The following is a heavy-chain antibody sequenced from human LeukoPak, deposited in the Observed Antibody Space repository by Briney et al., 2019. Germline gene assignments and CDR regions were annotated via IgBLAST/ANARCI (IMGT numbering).Heavy chain of an antibody. CDR3: ARSPRVGVTTEDY. D-gene: IGHD1-26*01. Sequence: GGSLRLSCAASGFTFSSYSMNWVRQAPGKGLEWVSSISSSSSYIYYADSVKGRFTISRDNAKNSLYLQMNSLRAEDTAEYYCARSPRVGVTTEDYWGQGTLVTVSS. V-gene: IGHV3-21*01. CDR2: ISSSSSYI. CDR1: GFTFSSYS. J-gene: IGHJ4*02.